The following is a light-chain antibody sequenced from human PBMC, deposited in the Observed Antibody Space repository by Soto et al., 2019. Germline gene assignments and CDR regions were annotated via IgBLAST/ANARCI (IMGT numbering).Light chain of an antibody. CDR3: ATWDDSLNGFYV. Sequence: QAVVTQPPSASGTPGQGVTISCSGSTSNIGSNYVYWYQQLPGTAPKLLIYRNNQRPSGVPDRFSGSKSGTSASLAISGLRSDDEADYFCATWDDSLNGFYVFGTGTKLTVI. CDR1: TSNIGSNY. J-gene: IGLJ1*01. V-gene: IGLV1-47*01. CDR2: RNN.